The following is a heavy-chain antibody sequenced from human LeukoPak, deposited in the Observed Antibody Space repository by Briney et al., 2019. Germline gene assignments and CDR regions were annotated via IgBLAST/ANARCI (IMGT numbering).Heavy chain of an antibody. CDR3: AREGVAGTPWWYFDL. J-gene: IGHJ2*01. D-gene: IGHD6-19*01. Sequence: SQTLSLTCTVSGGSITSSYWSWIRQPPGKGLEWVGYNYYTGSANYNPSLKSRVTISVDPSKNQFSLKLSSVTAADTAVYYCAREGVAGTPWWYFDLWGRGTLVTVSS. CDR2: NYYTGSA. CDR1: GGSITSSY. V-gene: IGHV4-59*01.